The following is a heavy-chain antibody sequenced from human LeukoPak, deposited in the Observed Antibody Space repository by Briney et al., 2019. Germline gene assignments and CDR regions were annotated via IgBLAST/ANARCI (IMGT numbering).Heavy chain of an antibody. CDR1: GDSISNHIYY. V-gene: IGHV4-39*01. J-gene: IGHJ3*02. D-gene: IGHD5/OR15-5a*01. CDR3: ARLRALSGHRGAFDI. Sequence: SETLSLTCAVSGDSISNHIYYWDWIRQTPGKGLEWIGAVYYTGNAYYNPSLKSRVTISVDTSDNRYSLHLSSVNAADTAIYYCARLRALSGHRGAFDIWGQGTLVTVSS. CDR2: VYYTGNA.